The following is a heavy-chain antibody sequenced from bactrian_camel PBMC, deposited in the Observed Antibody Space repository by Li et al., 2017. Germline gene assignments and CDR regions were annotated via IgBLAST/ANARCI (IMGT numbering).Heavy chain of an antibody. CDR1: GYTYSTYS. CDR2: ITSDGTT. Sequence: HVQLVESGGGSVEAGGSLRLSCAASGYTYSTYSMGWFRQAPGKKREGVACITSDGTTRYTDSVKDRFTISKDNANNILTLYLQIDDLKPEDTAMYYCAAGCPIWTGLLSGDWGQGTQGT. J-gene: IGHJ4*01. D-gene: IGHD2*01. V-gene: IGHV3S53*01. CDR3: AAGCPIWTGLLSGD.